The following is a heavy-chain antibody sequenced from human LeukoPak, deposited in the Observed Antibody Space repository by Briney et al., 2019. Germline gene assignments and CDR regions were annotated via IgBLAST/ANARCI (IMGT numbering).Heavy chain of an antibody. CDR2: ISYDGSNK. Sequence: GGSLRLSCAASGFTFSSYAMHWVRRAPGKGLEWVAVISYDGSNKYYADSVKGRFTISRDDSKNTLYLQMNSLRAEDTAVYYCARDSSGYYPTQGFFDYWGQGTLVTVSS. J-gene: IGHJ4*02. D-gene: IGHD3-22*01. CDR3: ARDSSGYYPTQGFFDY. V-gene: IGHV3-30-3*01. CDR1: GFTFSSYA.